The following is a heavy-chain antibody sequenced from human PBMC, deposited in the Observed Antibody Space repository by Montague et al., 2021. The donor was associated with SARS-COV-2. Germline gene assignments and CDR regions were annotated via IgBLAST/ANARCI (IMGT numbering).Heavy chain of an antibody. Sequence: SLRLSCAASGFTFSSYAMHWVRQAPDKGLEWVAVISYDGSNKYYADSVKGRFTISRDNSKNTLYLQMNSLRAEDTAVYYCARVYGGSYRGRIDYWGQGTLVTVSS. V-gene: IGHV3-30-3*01. D-gene: IGHD1-26*01. J-gene: IGHJ4*02. CDR1: GFTFSSYA. CDR3: ARVYGGSYRGRIDY. CDR2: ISYDGSNK.